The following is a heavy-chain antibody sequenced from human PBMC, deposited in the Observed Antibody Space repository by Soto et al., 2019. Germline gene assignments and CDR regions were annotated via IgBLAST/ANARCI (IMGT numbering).Heavy chain of an antibody. Sequence: SETLSLTCTVSGGSITSDYWTWIRQPPGKGLEYIGYIYYSGSTNYNPSLKSRVTISVDTSKNQFSLKLSSVTAADTAVYYCARHGADPYYDFWSGYFDYWGQGTLVTVSS. CDR1: GGSITSDY. J-gene: IGHJ4*02. CDR2: IYYSGST. CDR3: ARHGADPYYDFWSGYFDY. V-gene: IGHV4-59*08. D-gene: IGHD3-3*01.